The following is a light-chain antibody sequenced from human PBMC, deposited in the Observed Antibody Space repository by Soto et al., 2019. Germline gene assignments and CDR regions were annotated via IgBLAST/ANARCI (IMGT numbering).Light chain of an antibody. J-gene: IGKJ1*01. CDR1: QSISSW. CDR3: QQYNSYSRT. Sequence: DIHMTQSPSTLSASVGDRATITCRASQSISSWLAWYQQKPGKAPKLLIYKASSLESGAPSRFSGSGSGTEFTLTISSMQPDDFATYYCQQYNSYSRTFGQGTKVDI. V-gene: IGKV1-5*03. CDR2: KAS.